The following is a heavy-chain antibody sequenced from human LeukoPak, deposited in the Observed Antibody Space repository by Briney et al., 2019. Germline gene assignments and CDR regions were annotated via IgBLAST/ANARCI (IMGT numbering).Heavy chain of an antibody. CDR2: ISSSGSTI. V-gene: IGHV3-48*03. CDR1: GFTFSNCE. J-gene: IGHJ4*02. CDR3: AGIIAVTGFNY. Sequence: GGSLRLSCAASGFTFSNCEMNWVRQAPGKGLEWLSYISSSGSTIDYADSVKGRFTISRDNAKNSLYLQMNSLRAEDTAVYYCAGIIAVTGFNYWGQGVLVTVSS. D-gene: IGHD6-19*01.